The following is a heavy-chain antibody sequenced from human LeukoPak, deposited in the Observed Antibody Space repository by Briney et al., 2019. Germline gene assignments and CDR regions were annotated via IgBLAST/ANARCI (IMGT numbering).Heavy chain of an antibody. D-gene: IGHD6-13*01. CDR3: ARGRQPTSKYYFDY. J-gene: IGHJ4*02. CDR1: GFTFSSYW. V-gene: IGHV3-74*01. CDR2: INSDGSST. Sequence: GGSLRLSCAASGFTFSSYWMHWVRQAPGKGLVWVSRINSDGSSTSYADSVKDRFTISRDNAKNTLYLQMNSLRAEDTAVYYCARGRQPTSKYYFDYWGQGTLVTVSS.